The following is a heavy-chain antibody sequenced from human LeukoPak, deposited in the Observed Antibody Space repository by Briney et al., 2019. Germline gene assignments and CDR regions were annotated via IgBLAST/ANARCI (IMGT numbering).Heavy chain of an antibody. CDR3: AKVILNYDILTDPFDY. Sequence: PGGSLRLSCAASGFTFSNYAMSWVRQAPGKGLEWVSAISGSGGSTYYADSVKGRFTISRDNSKNTLHLQMNSLRAEDTAVYYCAKVILNYDILTDPFDYWGQGTLVTVSS. CDR1: GFTFSNYA. CDR2: ISGSGGST. J-gene: IGHJ4*02. V-gene: IGHV3-23*01. D-gene: IGHD3-9*01.